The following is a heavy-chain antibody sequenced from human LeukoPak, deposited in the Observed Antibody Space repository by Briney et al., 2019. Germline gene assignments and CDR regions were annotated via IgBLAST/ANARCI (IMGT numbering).Heavy chain of an antibody. CDR2: ISSTSSYI. Sequence: GGSLRLSCAASGFTFSSYNMNWVRQAPGKGLEWVSSISSTSSYIYYADSVKGRFTISRDTAKSSLYLQMNSLRAEDTAVYYCARGPSGYHNTGGQGTLVTVSS. CDR1: GFTFSSYN. CDR3: ARGPSGYHNT. V-gene: IGHV3-21*01. D-gene: IGHD5-12*01. J-gene: IGHJ4*02.